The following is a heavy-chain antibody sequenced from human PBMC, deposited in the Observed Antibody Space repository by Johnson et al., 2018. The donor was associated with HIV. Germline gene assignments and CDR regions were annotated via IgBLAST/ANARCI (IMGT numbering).Heavy chain of an antibody. CDR1: GFTFSSYA. Sequence: EVQLVESGGGLVQPGGSLRLSCAASGFTFSSYAMSWVRQAPGTGLEWVSAISGSGGSTYYADSVKGRFTISRANSNNTRYLQMSSLKTEDTAVYYCTSYSSGWPGGAFDIWGQGTMVTVSS. V-gene: IGHV3-23*04. CDR3: TSYSSGWPGGAFDI. J-gene: IGHJ3*02. D-gene: IGHD6-19*01. CDR2: ISGSGGST.